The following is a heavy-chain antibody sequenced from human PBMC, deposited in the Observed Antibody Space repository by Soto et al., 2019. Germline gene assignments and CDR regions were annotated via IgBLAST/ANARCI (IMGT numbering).Heavy chain of an antibody. CDR1: GDSVSSNSAA. CDR3: ARVSYYGAGSNPNRSMDV. CDR2: TYYMSKWYN. V-gene: IGHV6-1*01. D-gene: IGHD3-10*01. J-gene: IGHJ6*02. Sequence: SQTLSRTCAISGDSVSSNSAAWNWVRQSPSRGLAWLGRTYYMSKWYNDYAVSVKSRITINPDTSKNQFSLQLNSVTPEDTAVYYCARVSYYGAGSNPNRSMDVWGQGTTVSDSS.